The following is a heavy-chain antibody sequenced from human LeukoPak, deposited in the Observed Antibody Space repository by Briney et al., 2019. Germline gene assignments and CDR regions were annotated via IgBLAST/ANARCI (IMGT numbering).Heavy chain of an antibody. CDR1: GDSISNYY. V-gene: IGHV4-59*01. Sequence: NPSETLSFTCTVSGDSISNYYWNWIRQPPGKGLEWIGYIYNSGSTNYNPSLKSRVTISVDTSKNQFSLNLSSVTAADTAVYFCARRPWGGLDVWGQGNTVTVSS. D-gene: IGHD1-26*01. CDR3: ARRPWGGLDV. J-gene: IGHJ6*02. CDR2: IYNSGST.